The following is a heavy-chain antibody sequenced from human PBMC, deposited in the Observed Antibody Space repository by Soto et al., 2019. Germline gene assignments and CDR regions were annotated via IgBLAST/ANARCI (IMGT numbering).Heavy chain of an antibody. CDR1: GFTFSSYG. V-gene: IGHV3-33*01. J-gene: IGHJ4*02. CDR2: IWYDGSNK. Sequence: GSLRLSCSASGFTFSSYGMHWVRQAPGKGLEWVAVIWYDGSNKYFADSVKGRFTISRDNSKNTLYLQMNSLRAEDTAVYYCARDVGCSGGSCYPDYWGQGTLVTVSS. CDR3: ARDVGCSGGSCYPDY. D-gene: IGHD2-15*01.